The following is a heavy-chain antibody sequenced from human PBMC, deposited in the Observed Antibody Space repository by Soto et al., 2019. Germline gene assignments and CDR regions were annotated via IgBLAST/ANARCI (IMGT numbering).Heavy chain of an antibody. V-gene: IGHV4-59*08. CDR2: MYYGGRT. J-gene: IGHJ5*02. CDR1: GGSISSYY. CDR3: ARGTPSPLIVRSSRGPWFDP. Sequence: SETLSLTCTVSGGSISSYYWSWIRQPPGKGLEWIGYMYYGGRTNYNPSLKSRVTISVDTSKMQVSLKLSSVTAADTAVYFCARGTPSPLIVRSSRGPWFDPWGQGTRVTGSA. D-gene: IGHD2-15*01.